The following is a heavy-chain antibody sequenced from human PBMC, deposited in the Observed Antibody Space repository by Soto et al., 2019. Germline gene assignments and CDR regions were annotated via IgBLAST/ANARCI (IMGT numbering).Heavy chain of an antibody. CDR3: ARSPNEVIKFDL. D-gene: IGHD2-21*01. CDR1: GFTFSSYG. CDR2: IWYDGSNK. V-gene: IGHV3-33*01. Sequence: QVQLVESGGGVVQPGRSLRLSCAASGFTFSSYGMHWVRQAPGKGLEWVAVIWYDGSNKNYADSVKGRFTISRDNSKNTLNLQMNSLRAEDTAVYYCARSPNEVIKFDLWGRGTLVTVSS. J-gene: IGHJ2*01.